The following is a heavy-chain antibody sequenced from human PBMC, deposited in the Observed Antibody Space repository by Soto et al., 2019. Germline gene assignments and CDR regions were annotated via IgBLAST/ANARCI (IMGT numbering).Heavy chain of an antibody. V-gene: IGHV4-39*01. J-gene: IGHJ5*02. CDR3: ARQMSFYGSGSYFPYNWFDP. CDR1: GGSVSSDSYY. CDR2: IYYSGST. Sequence: SETLSLTCTVSGGSVSSDSYYWSWIRQPPGKGLEWIGSIYYSGSTYYNPSLKSRVTISVDTSKNQFSLKLSSVTAADTAVYYCARQMSFYGSGSYFPYNWFDPWGQGTLVTVSS. D-gene: IGHD3-10*01.